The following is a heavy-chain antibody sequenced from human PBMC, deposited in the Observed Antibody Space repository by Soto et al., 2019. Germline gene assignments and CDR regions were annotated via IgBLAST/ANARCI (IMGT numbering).Heavy chain of an antibody. CDR2: IHSRGRS. J-gene: IGHJ5*02. CDR3: ARDDPFDP. V-gene: IGHV4-4*08. CDR1: GGAFRSYF. Sequence: QVRLRESGPQVVKPSATLSLNCNVSGGAFRSYFWSWIRQSPGKGLEWIGNIHSRGRSNYNPSFKSRVSRAIDPSKNQFSGRLTSVTPADTAVYYCARDDPFDPWGQGILVTVSS.